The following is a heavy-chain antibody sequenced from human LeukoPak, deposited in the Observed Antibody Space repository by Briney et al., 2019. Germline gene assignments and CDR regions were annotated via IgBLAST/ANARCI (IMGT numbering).Heavy chain of an antibody. CDR2: ISYDGSNK. J-gene: IGHJ4*02. CDR3: AKDENSGYGY. V-gene: IGHV3-30*18. Sequence: GGSLRLSCAASGFTFSSYGMHWVRQAPGKGLEWVAVISYDGSNKYYADYVKGRFTISRDNSKNTLYLQMNSLRAEDTAVYYCAKDENSGYGYWGQGTLVTVSS. CDR1: GFTFSSYG. D-gene: IGHD5-12*01.